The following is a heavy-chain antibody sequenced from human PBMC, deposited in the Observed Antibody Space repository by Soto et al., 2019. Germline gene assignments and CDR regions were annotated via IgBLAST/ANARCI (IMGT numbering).Heavy chain of an antibody. CDR2: IYYSESI. D-gene: IGHD5-12*01. CDR1: GGSISSGGYY. Sequence: PSETLYLTCTFSGGSISSGGYYCSWIRQHPGKVLEWLGYIYYSESIYSNPSLKSRVTISVDTSKNQFSLKLRSVTAADTAVYYWARRCAYKQSLVPGGPGTLVTVSS. CDR3: ARRCAYKQSLVP. V-gene: IGHV4-31*03. J-gene: IGHJ5*02.